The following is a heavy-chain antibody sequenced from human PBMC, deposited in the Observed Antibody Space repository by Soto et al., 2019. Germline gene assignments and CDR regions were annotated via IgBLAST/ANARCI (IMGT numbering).Heavy chain of an antibody. CDR1: GYTFTSYA. J-gene: IGHJ5*02. Sequence: GASVKVSFKASGYTFTSYAMHWLRQAPGQRLEWIGWTNAGNGNTKYSQKFQGRVTITRDTSESRAYMELSSLRSEDTAVYYCARGERHWLVQHNWFEPWGEGTLVTVSS. V-gene: IGHV1-3*01. CDR3: ARGERHWLVQHNWFEP. D-gene: IGHD6-19*01. CDR2: TNAGNGNT.